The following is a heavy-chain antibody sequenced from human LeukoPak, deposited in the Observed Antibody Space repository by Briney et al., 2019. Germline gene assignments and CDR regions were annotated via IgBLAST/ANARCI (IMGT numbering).Heavy chain of an antibody. V-gene: IGHV3-30-3*01. D-gene: IGHD1-26*01. CDR2: ISYDGSNK. CDR1: GYTFTGYY. J-gene: IGHJ4*02. CDR3: ARGGSTEVGATHFDY. Sequence: SCKASGYTFTGYYMHWVRQAPSKGLEWVAVISYDGSNKYYADSVKGRFTISRDNSKNTLYLQMNSLRAEDTAVYYCARGGSTEVGATHFDYWGQGTLVTVSS.